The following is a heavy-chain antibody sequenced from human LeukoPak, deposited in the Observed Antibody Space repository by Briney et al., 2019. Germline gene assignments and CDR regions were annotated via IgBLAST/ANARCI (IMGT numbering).Heavy chain of an antibody. CDR3: ARGRTIFGVVTIPDAFDI. CDR2: IIPIFGTA. D-gene: IGHD3-3*01. Sequence: SVKVSCKASGGTFSSYAISWVRQAPGQGLEWMGGIIPIFGTANYAQKFQGRVTITADESTSTAYMELSSLRSEDTAVYYCARGRTIFGVVTIPDAFDIWGQGTMVTVSS. V-gene: IGHV1-69*13. J-gene: IGHJ3*02. CDR1: GGTFSSYA.